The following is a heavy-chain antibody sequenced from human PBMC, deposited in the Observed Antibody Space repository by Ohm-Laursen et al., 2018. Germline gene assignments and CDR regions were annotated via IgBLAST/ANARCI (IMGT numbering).Heavy chain of an antibody. CDR2: IRGSGGSS. J-gene: IGHJ3*02. D-gene: IGHD2-15*01. CDR3: AKVYYCSGGSCYSWELTNGFDI. Sequence: SLRLSCSASGFSFFNFAMTWVRQSPGKGLEWVSAIRGSGGSSSYADSVKGRFTISRDNSKNTVHLQMNSLRAEDTAVYYCAKVYYCSGGSCYSWELTNGFDIWGQGTMVTVSS. V-gene: IGHV3-23*01. CDR1: GFSFFNFA.